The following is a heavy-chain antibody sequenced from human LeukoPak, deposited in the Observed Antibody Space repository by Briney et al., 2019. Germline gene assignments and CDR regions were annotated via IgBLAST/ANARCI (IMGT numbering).Heavy chain of an antibody. D-gene: IGHD1-1*01. V-gene: IGHV4-59*01. CDR3: ARSWNDGDWFDP. CDR2: IYYSGST. Sequence: SETLPLTCTVSGGSISSYYWSWIRQPPGKGLEWIGYIYYSGSTNYNPSLKSRVTISVDTSKNQFSLKLSSVTAADTAVYYCARSWNDGDWFDPWGQGTLVTVSS. CDR1: GGSISSYY. J-gene: IGHJ5*02.